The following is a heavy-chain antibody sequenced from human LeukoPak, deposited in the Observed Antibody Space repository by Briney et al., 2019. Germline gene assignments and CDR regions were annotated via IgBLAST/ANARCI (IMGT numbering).Heavy chain of an antibody. Sequence: SETLSLTCTVSGGSISSSSCYWGWIRQPPGKGLEWIVSIYYSGTTYYNPSLKSRATISVDTSKNQFSLKLSSVTAADTAVYYCARLTGGTYYYYYYMDVWGKGTTVTVSS. V-gene: IGHV4-39*01. CDR3: ARLTGGTYYYYYYMDV. D-gene: IGHD1-20*01. J-gene: IGHJ6*03. CDR1: GGSISSSSCY. CDR2: IYYSGTT.